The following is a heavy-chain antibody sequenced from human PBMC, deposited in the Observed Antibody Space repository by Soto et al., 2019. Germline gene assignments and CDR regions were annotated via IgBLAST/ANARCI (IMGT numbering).Heavy chain of an antibody. CDR3: ARQRLLRLKPDFDI. Sequence: KPSETLSLTCSVSGGSTSDKSYFWGWVRQSPGKGLEWIGSMYYSGSSYYNPSLKSRVAISVDTSKNQFSLKLRSVTAADTAVYFCARQRLLRLKPDFDIWGQGTLVTV. CDR2: MYYSGSS. CDR1: GGSTSDKSYF. V-gene: IGHV4-39*01. J-gene: IGHJ4*02. D-gene: IGHD2-21*02.